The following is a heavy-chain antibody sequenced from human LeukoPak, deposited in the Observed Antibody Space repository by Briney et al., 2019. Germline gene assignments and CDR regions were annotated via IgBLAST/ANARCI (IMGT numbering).Heavy chain of an antibody. V-gene: IGHV3-7*01. D-gene: IGHD2-15*01. J-gene: IGHJ4*02. CDR3: ARDLRFLRYCSGGSCGDY. CDR2: IKPDGSDK. Sequence: GGSLRLSCAASGFTFSNYWMSWVRQAPGKGLEWVANIKPDGSDKYYVDSVKGRFTISRDNAKNSLYLQMNSLRAEDTAVYYCARDLRFLRYCSGGSCGDYWGQGTLVTVSS. CDR1: GFTFSNYW.